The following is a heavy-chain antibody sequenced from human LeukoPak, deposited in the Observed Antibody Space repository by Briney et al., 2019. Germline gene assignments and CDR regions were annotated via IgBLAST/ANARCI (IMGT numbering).Heavy chain of an antibody. Sequence: GGSLRLSCAASGFTFSSYAMHWVRQAPGKGLEWVAVILYDGSNKYYADSVKGRFTISRDNSKNTLYLQMNSLRGEDTAVYYCARGDYDLSGSYHYGMDVWGQGTTVTVAS. V-gene: IGHV3-30-3*01. CDR2: ILYDGSNK. CDR1: GFTFSSYA. J-gene: IGHJ6*02. CDR3: ARGDYDLSGSYHYGMDV. D-gene: IGHD3-10*01.